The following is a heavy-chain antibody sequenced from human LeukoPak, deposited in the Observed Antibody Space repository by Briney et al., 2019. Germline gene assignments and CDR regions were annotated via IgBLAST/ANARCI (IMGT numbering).Heavy chain of an antibody. CDR3: ARLRDGSGSYGDY. CDR1: GGSISSGGYY. V-gene: IGHV4-30-2*01. J-gene: IGHJ4*02. D-gene: IGHD3-10*01. CDR2: IYHSGST. Sequence: SQTLSLTCTVSGGSISSGGYYWSWIRQPPGKGLEWIGYIYHSGSTYYNPSLKSRVTISVDRSKNQFSLKLSSVTAADTAVYYCARLRDGSGSYGDYWGQGTLVTVSS.